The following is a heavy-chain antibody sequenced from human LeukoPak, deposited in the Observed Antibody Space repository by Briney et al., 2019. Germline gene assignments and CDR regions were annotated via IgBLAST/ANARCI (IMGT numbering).Heavy chain of an antibody. CDR1: GGSISSYY. D-gene: IGHD2-15*01. J-gene: IGHJ3*02. V-gene: IGHV4-4*07. CDR3: ARGYCSGGSCYYAFDI. Sequence: SETLSLTCTVSGGSISSYYWSWIRQPAGKGLEWIGRIYTSGSTNYNPSLKSRVTMSVDTSKNQFSLKLSSVTAADTAVYYCARGYCSGGSCYYAFDIWGQGTMVTVSS. CDR2: IYTSGST.